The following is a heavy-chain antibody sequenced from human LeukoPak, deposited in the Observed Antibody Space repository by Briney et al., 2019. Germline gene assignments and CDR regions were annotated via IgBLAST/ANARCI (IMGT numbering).Heavy chain of an antibody. J-gene: IGHJ4*02. V-gene: IGHV4-59*01. Sequence: SETLSLTCTVSGGSISSYYWSWIRQPPGKGLEWIGYIYYSGSTNYNPCLKSRVTMSVDTSKNQFSLKLSSVTAADTAMYYCARVGGYNSPLDYWGQGTLVTVSS. CDR1: GGSISSYY. CDR3: ARVGGYNSPLDY. CDR2: IYYSGST. D-gene: IGHD5-24*01.